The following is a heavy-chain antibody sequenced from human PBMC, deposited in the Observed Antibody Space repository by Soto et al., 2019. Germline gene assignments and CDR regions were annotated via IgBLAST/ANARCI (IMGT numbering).Heavy chain of an antibody. CDR1: GFTFSSYA. Sequence: QVELVESGGGVVQPGRSLRLSCAASGFTFSSYAMHWVRQAPGKGLEWVAVISYDGSNKYYADSVKGRFTISRDNSKNTLYLQMNSLRAEDTAVYYCARDLRRSASCQLGCGMDDWGQGTTVTVSS. J-gene: IGHJ6*02. V-gene: IGHV3-30-3*01. CDR2: ISYDGSNK. CDR3: ARDLRRSASCQLGCGMDD. D-gene: IGHD2-2*01.